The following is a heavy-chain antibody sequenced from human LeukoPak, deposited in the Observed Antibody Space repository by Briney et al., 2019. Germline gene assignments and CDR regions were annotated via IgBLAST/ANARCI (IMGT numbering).Heavy chain of an antibody. D-gene: IGHD4-17*01. CDR1: GFTFSSYS. CDR2: ISGSSNTI. Sequence: GGSLRLSCAASGFTFSSYSMNWVRKSPGKGLGWVSYISGSSNTIYYADSVKGRFTISRDNAKNSLYLQMNSLRDEDTAVYYCARAVTTVTRGGLVFDYWGQGTLVTVSS. V-gene: IGHV3-48*02. CDR3: ARAVTTVTRGGLVFDY. J-gene: IGHJ4*02.